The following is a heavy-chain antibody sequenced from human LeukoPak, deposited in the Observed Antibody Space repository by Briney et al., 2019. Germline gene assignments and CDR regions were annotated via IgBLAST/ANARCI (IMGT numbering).Heavy chain of an antibody. V-gene: IGHV4-39*01. J-gene: IGHJ4*02. D-gene: IGHD2-21*02. CDR1: GGSISSSSYY. Sequence: SETLSLTCTVSGGSISSSSYYWGWIRQPPGKGLEWIGSIYYSGSTYYNPSLKSRVTISVDTSKNQFSLKLSSVTAADTAVYYCARRWYCGGDCPLLFDYWGQGTLVTVSS. CDR3: ARRWYCGGDCPLLFDY. CDR2: IYYSGST.